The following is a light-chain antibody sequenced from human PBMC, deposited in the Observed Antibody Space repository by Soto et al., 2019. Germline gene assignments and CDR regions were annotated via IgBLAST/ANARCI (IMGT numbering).Light chain of an antibody. CDR1: TSEVGGYNF. CDR2: DVT. Sequence: QSALTQPASVSGSPGQSLAISCTGTTSEVGGYNFVSWYQHHPGKAPKLIIYDVTNRPSGISNRFSGSKSGNTASLTISGLQAEDEADYYCTSYTSSITYVFGTGTKVTVL. J-gene: IGLJ1*01. CDR3: TSYTSSITYV. V-gene: IGLV2-14*03.